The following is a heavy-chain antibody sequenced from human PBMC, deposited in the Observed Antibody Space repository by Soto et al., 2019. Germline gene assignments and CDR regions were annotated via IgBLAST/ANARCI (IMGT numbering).Heavy chain of an antibody. CDR3: TRDGPIRGLLELLVKYSDY. CDR2: ISSSERSSST. Sequence: EVELLESGGTLVQPGGSLRLSCSASGFSFVRYAMSWVRQAPGKGLEWIATISSSERSSSTYYIEAVKGRFTISRYDSNNMLFLEMKNMRPEDTALYYCTRDGPIRGLLELLVKYSDYWGRGTHVSVS. V-gene: IGHV3-23*01. J-gene: IGHJ4*02. CDR1: GFSFVRYA. D-gene: IGHD1-7*01.